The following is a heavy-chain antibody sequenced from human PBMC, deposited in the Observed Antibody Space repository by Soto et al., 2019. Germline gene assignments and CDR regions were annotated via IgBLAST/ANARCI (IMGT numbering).Heavy chain of an antibody. J-gene: IGHJ4*02. V-gene: IGHV4-59*08. CDR3: ARNGRDGYNYVGY. CDR2: IYYSGST. D-gene: IGHD5-12*01. CDR1: GGSISSDY. Sequence: SETLSLTCTVSGGSISSDYWSWIRQPPGKGLEWIGYIYYSGSTTYDPSLKSRVTISVDTSKAQFSLKLSSVTAADTAVYYCARNGRDGYNYVGYWGQEPLVTVSS.